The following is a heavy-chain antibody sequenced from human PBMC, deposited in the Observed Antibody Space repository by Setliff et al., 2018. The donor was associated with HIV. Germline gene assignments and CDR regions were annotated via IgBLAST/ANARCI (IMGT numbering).Heavy chain of an antibody. CDR2: IYPVDSET. D-gene: IGHD3-22*01. CDR3: ARGPNLLTHYYDSSGYAVGYSDH. CDR1: GYNFVDYS. J-gene: IGHJ4*02. Sequence: GESLKLSCQGSGYNFVDYSIAWVRQVPGKGLEWMGIIYPVDSETRYSPSFQGQVTISADKSKNQLSLRLSSVTAADTAVYYCARGPNLLTHYYDSSGYAVGYSDHWGQGTLVTVSS. V-gene: IGHV5-51*01.